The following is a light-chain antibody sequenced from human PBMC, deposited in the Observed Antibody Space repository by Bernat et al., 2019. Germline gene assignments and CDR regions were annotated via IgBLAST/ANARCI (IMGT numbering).Light chain of an antibody. V-gene: IGKV3-20*01. CDR1: QSVSSNY. J-gene: IGKJ3*01. CDR2: GAS. CDR3: QQHCSSAFT. Sequence: EIVLTQSPGTLSLSPGERATLSCRASQSVSSNYLSWYQQKPGQAPRLLIYGASSRATGIPDRFSGSGSGTDFTLNISRLEPEDFAVYYCQQHCSSAFTFGPGTKVDI.